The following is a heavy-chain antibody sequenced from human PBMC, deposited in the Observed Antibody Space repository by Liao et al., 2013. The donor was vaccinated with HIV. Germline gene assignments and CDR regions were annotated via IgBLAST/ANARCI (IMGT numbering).Heavy chain of an antibody. Sequence: QVQLQQWGAGLLKPSETLSLTCAVYGGSFSGYYWSWIRQPPGKGLEWIGEINHSGDTTYNPSLENRVSISVDTSKNQFSLRLTSLTAADTAMYYCARGCPGYWGQGTLVTVSS. CDR3: ARGCPGY. CDR1: GGSFSGYY. CDR2: INHSGDT. J-gene: IGHJ4*02. V-gene: IGHV4-34*01.